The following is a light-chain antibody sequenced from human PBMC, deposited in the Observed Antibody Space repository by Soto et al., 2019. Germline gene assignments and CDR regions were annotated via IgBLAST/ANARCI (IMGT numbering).Light chain of an antibody. J-gene: IGKJ1*01. Sequence: DIQMTQSPSSLSASVGDRVTITCRASQSISSYLNWYQQKPGKAPKLLIYAASSLQSRVPSRFSGNGSGTDFTLTISSLQPEDFATYYYQQTYSSRTVGQGTKVEIK. V-gene: IGKV1-39*01. CDR2: AAS. CDR3: QQTYSSRT. CDR1: QSISSY.